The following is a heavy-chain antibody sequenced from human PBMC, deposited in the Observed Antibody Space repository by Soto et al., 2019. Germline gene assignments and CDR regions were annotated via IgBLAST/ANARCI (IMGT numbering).Heavy chain of an antibody. Sequence: QVQLQESGPRLVKPSETLSLTCTVSGGSINNTNYYWGWIRQPPGKGLEWIGNIYYSGSTDYSPSLKSRVTISVDTSKNQFSLRLSSVAAADTAVYYCARRQLATDFDYWGQGTLVTVSS. CDR3: ARRQLATDFDY. CDR1: GGSINNTNYY. V-gene: IGHV4-39*01. J-gene: IGHJ4*02. D-gene: IGHD5-12*01. CDR2: IYYSGST.